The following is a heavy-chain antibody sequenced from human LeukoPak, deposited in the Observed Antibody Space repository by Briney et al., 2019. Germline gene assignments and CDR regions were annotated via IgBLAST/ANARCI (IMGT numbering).Heavy chain of an antibody. CDR3: ARGGKRWLQLVGFGY. CDR2: INHSGST. V-gene: IGHV4-34*01. Sequence: SETLSLTCAVYGGSFSGYYWSWIRQPPEKGLEWIGEINHSGSTNYNPSLKSRVTISVDTSKNQFSLKLSSVTAADTAVYYCARGGKRWLQLVGFGYWGQGTLVTVSS. J-gene: IGHJ4*02. CDR1: GGSFSGYY. D-gene: IGHD5-24*01.